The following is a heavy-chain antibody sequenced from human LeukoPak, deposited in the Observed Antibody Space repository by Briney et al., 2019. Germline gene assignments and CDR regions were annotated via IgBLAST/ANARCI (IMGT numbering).Heavy chain of an antibody. CDR3: AGDGGGVSSWVSH. J-gene: IGHJ4*02. Sequence: GESLKISCKGSGYSFTTYWISWVRQMPGKGLERMGRIDPGDSFTKYSPSFQGHVTISVEKSISTAYLQWSSLKASDSAMYYCAGDGGGVSSWVSHWGQGTLVTVSS. CDR1: GYSFTTYW. V-gene: IGHV5-10-1*01. CDR2: IDPGDSFT. D-gene: IGHD2-8*02.